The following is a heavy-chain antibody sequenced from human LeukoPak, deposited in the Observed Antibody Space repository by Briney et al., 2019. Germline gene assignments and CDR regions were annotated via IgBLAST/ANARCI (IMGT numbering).Heavy chain of an antibody. Sequence: GGSLRLSCAASGFTFSSYALGWVRQAPGKGLEWVSVISGSGDKTYYADSVKGRFTISRDNSKNTLYLQMNSLRAEDTAVYYCASHTSSWYSWFDPWGQGTLVTVSS. CDR3: ASHTSSWYSWFDP. CDR2: ISGSGDKT. V-gene: IGHV3-23*01. D-gene: IGHD6-13*01. CDR1: GFTFSSYA. J-gene: IGHJ5*02.